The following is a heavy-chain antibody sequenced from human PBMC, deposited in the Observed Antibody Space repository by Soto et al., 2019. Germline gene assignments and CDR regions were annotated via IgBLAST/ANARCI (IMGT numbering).Heavy chain of an antibody. CDR3: ATGLWFGELPFDAFDI. J-gene: IGHJ3*02. CDR2: ISYDGSNK. D-gene: IGHD3-10*01. CDR1: GFTFSSYG. V-gene: IGHV3-30*03. Sequence: QVQLVESGGGVVQPGRSLRLSCAASGFTFSSYGMHWVRQAPGKGLEWVAVISYDGSNKYYADSVKGRFTISRDNSKNTLYLQMNSLRAEDTAVYYCATGLWFGELPFDAFDIWGQGTMVTVSS.